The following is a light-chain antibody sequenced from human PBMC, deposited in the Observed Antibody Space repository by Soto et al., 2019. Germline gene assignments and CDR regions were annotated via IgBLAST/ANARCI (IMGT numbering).Light chain of an antibody. CDR2: TAS. Sequence: IQMTQSPSTLSAFVGDRVTITCRASQSISTWLAWYQQKPGKAPNLLIYTASNLQSGVPSRFSGSGSGTHFTLTISSLQPEDFGAYYCQQTDSFPITFGQGTRLEIK. CDR3: QQTDSFPIT. CDR1: QSISTW. V-gene: IGKV1-12*01. J-gene: IGKJ5*01.